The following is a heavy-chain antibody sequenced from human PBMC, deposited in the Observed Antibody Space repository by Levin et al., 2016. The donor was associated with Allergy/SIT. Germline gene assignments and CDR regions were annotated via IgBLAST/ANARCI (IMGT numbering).Heavy chain of an antibody. V-gene: IGHV4-39*01. CDR3: APFPYYDFWSGYYFNYYYYGMDV. J-gene: IGHJ6*02. CDR2: IYYSGST. Sequence: WIRQPPGKGLEWIGSIYYSGSTYYNPSLKSRVTISVDTSKNQFSLKLSSVTAADTAVYYCAPFPYYDFWSGYYFNYYYYGMDVWGQGTTVTVSS. D-gene: IGHD3-3*01.